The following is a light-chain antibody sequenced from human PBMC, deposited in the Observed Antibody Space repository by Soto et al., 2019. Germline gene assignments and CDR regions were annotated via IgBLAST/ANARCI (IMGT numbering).Light chain of an antibody. Sequence: DIQMTQSPSSLSASVGDRVTITCRTSQSISIYLNWYQQKPGKVPMLLIYAASSLQSGVPSRFGGSGSGTDFTLTISSLQPEDFATYYCQQSYSTPTFGGGTKVEIK. J-gene: IGKJ4*01. V-gene: IGKV1-39*01. CDR3: QQSYSTPT. CDR2: AAS. CDR1: QSISIY.